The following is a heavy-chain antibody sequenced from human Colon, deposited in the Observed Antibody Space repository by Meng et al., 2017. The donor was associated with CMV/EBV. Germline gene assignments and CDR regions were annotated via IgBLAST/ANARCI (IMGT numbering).Heavy chain of an antibody. D-gene: IGHD3-3*01. CDR3: ARIYYGSWSGYYRDY. CDR1: GFSISPYA. J-gene: IGHJ4*01. CDR2: IKQDGSER. V-gene: IGHV3-7*01. Sequence: GGSLRLSCAASGFSISPYAMQWVRQAPGKGLEWVANIKQDGSERYYVDSVTGRFTVSRDNAKNSLYLQMDSLRAEDTAVYYCARIYYGSWSGYYRDYWGHGTLVTVSS.